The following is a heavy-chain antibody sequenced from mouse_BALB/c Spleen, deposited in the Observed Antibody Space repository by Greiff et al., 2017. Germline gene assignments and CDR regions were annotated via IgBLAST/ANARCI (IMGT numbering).Heavy chain of an antibody. D-gene: IGHD2-1*01. CDR2: INSDGGST. CDR3: ARQGRVSTGYYDV. V-gene: IGHV5-2*01. CDR1: EYAFTSYD. J-gene: IGHJ1*01. Sequence: EVKLVESGGGLVQPGESLKLSCEATEYAFTSYDMSWVRKTPEKRLELVAAINSDGGSTYYPDTMKGRFTISRVNTKKTLYLQMSSLRSEDTALYDCARQGRVSTGYYDVWGEGTTVTVSA.